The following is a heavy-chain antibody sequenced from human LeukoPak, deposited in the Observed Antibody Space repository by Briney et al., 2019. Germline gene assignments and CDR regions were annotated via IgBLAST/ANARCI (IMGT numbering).Heavy chain of an antibody. CDR2: IRRDGYTT. J-gene: IGHJ4*02. V-gene: IGHV3-23*01. CDR1: GFTFSNYA. Sequence: GGSLRLSCVASGFTFSNYAMNWVRQAPGRGLEWVSTIRRDGYTTFYADSVKGRFTISRGDSKNSLYLQMNNLRVEDTALYYCANTARVDSWGQGTLVTVSS. D-gene: IGHD4-17*01. CDR3: ANTARVDS.